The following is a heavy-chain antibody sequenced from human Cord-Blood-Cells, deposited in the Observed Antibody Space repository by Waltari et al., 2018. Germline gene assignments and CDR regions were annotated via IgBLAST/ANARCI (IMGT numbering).Heavy chain of an antibody. V-gene: IGHV4-59*08. D-gene: IGHD3-22*01. Sequence: QVQLQESGPGLVKPSETLSLTCTVSGGSISSYYWSWIRQPPGKGLEWIGYIYYSGSTNYNPSLKSRFTISVDTSKNQFSLKLSSVTAADTAVYYCARRGYYDSSGYYPYDAFDIWGQGTMVTVSS. J-gene: IGHJ3*02. CDR1: GGSISSYY. CDR2: IYYSGST. CDR3: ARRGYYDSSGYYPYDAFDI.